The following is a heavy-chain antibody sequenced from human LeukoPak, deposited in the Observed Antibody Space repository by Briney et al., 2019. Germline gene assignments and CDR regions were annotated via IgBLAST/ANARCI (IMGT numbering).Heavy chain of an antibody. CDR1: GGTFSSYA. Sequence: SVTVSCKASGGTFSSYAISWVRQAPGQGLEWMGGIIPIFGTANYAQKFQGRVTITADESTSTAYMELSSLRSEDTAVYYCARVRCSSTSCYLRGYSYGNWFDPWGQGTLVTVSS. V-gene: IGHV1-69*13. J-gene: IGHJ5*02. CDR2: IIPIFGTA. D-gene: IGHD2-2*01. CDR3: ARVRCSSTSCYLRGYSYGNWFDP.